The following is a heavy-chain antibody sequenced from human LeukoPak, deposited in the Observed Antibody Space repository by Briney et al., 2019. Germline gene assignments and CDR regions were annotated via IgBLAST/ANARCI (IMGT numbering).Heavy chain of an antibody. J-gene: IGHJ3*02. CDR1: GYSFTSYW. V-gene: IGHV5-10-1*01. CDR3: ARRVKLGYCSSTSCFTLPDAFDI. CDR2: IDPSDSYT. Sequence: GESLRISCKGSGYSFTSYWISWVRQMPGKGLEWMGRIDPSDSYTNYSPSLQGHVTISADKSISTAYLQWSSLKASDTAMYYCARRVKLGYCSSTSCFTLPDAFDIWGQGTMVTVSS. D-gene: IGHD2-2*02.